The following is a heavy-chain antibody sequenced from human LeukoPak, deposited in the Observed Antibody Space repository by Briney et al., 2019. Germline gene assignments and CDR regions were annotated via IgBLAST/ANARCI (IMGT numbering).Heavy chain of an antibody. D-gene: IGHD3-22*01. Sequence: PGGSLRLSCAASGFTFSSYGMHWVRQAPGKGLEWVAFIRYDGSNKYYADSVKGRFTISRDNSKNTLYLQMNSLRAEDTAVYYCARTRETYYYDSSGYYYEDYFDYWGQGTLVTVSS. CDR3: ARTRETYYYDSSGYYYEDYFDY. CDR2: IRYDGSNK. V-gene: IGHV3-30*02. J-gene: IGHJ4*02. CDR1: GFTFSSYG.